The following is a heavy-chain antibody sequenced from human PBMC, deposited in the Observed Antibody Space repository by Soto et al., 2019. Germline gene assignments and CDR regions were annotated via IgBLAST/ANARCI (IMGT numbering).Heavy chain of an antibody. V-gene: IGHV2-5*01. J-gene: IGHJ4*02. D-gene: IGHD6-19*01. CDR1: GFSLSSNAVG. Sequence: QITLKESGPTLLKPTQTLTLTSTFSGFSLSSNAVGVNWIRQPPGKALEWLALIYWNDDNHYSPSLRSRLTITKDTSKNQVVLTMTNVDPVDTATYYCAHGSGWLSDYWGQGTLVTVSS. CDR2: IYWNDDN. CDR3: AHGSGWLSDY.